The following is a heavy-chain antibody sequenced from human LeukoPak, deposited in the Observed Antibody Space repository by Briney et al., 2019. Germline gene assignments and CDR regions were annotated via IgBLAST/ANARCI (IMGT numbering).Heavy chain of an antibody. CDR2: ISWNSGSI. CDR3: ATAPSSSSLVVNWFDP. J-gene: IGHJ5*02. CDR1: GFTFDDYA. V-gene: IGHV3-9*01. D-gene: IGHD6-6*01. Sequence: GGSLRLSCAASGFTFDDYAMHWVRQAPGKGLEWVSGISWNSGSIGYADSVKGRFTISRDNAKNSLYLQMNSLRAEDTAVYYCATAPSSSSLVVNWFDPWGQGTLVTVSS.